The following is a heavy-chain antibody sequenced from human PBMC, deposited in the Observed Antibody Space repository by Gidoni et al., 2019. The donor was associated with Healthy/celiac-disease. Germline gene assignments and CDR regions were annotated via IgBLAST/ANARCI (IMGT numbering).Heavy chain of an antibody. Sequence: QLQLVQSGAAVKNPGASVKVSCTASGYTFTGYYMHWLRQAPGQGLEWMGWINPNSGGTNYAQKFQGRVTMTRDTSISTAYMELSRLRSDDTAVYYCASPADCSGGSCYSIYYYYGMDVWGQGTTVTVSS. V-gene: IGHV1-2*02. D-gene: IGHD2-15*01. J-gene: IGHJ6*02. CDR2: INPNSGGT. CDR1: GYTFTGYY. CDR3: ASPADCSGGSCYSIYYYYGMDV.